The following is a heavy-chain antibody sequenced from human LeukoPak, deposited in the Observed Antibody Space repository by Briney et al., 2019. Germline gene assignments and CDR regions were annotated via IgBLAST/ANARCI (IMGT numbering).Heavy chain of an antibody. J-gene: IGHJ5*02. D-gene: IGHD2-2*01. CDR2: INPNSGGT. CDR1: GYTFTGYY. Sequence: GASVKVSCKASGYTFTGYYMHWVRQAPGQGLEWMGWINPNSGGTNYAQKLQGRVTMTTDTSTSTAYMELRSLRSDDTAVYYCARHRDRVVPAAMPWFDPWGQGTLVTVSS. CDR3: ARHRDRVVPAAMPWFDP. V-gene: IGHV1-2*02.